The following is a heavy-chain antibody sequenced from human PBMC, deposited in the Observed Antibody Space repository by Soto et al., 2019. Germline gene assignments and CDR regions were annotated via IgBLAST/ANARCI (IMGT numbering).Heavy chain of an antibody. J-gene: IGHJ4*02. CDR2: ISGSGGST. D-gene: IGHD3-10*02. CDR1: GFTFSSYA. Sequence: GGSLRLSCAASGFTFSSYAMSWVRQAPGKGLEWVSAISGSGGSTYYADSVKGRFTISRDNSKNTLYLQMNSLRAEDTAVYYCAKDRDLPRAVRGVIITPSFSFDYWGQGTLVTVSS. CDR3: AKDRDLPRAVRGVIITPSFSFDY. V-gene: IGHV3-23*01.